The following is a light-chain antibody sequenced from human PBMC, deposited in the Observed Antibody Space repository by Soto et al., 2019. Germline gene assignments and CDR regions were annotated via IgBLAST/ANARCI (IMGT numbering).Light chain of an antibody. CDR1: SSDVGGNNF. J-gene: IGLJ3*02. CDR2: DVS. V-gene: IGLV2-14*03. Sequence: QSALTQPASVSGSPGQSITISCTGTSSDVGGNNFVSWYQHYPGRAPKLLIFDVSNRPSGLSNRFSGSKSGNTVSLTISGLQPEDEADYYCASYTKSTTWVFGGGTKVTVL. CDR3: ASYTKSTTWV.